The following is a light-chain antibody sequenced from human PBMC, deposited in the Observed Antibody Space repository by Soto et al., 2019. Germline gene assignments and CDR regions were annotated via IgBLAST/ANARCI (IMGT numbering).Light chain of an antibody. CDR1: QSVSSY. CDR3: QQHSNWPPA. J-gene: IGKJ5*01. Sequence: ELALTLSPATLSLSPRERAHLAFRASQSVSSYLAWYQQKPGQAPRLLIYDASTRATGIPARFSGSGSGTDFTLTISSLEPEDFAVYYCQQHSNWPPAFGQGTRVDIK. CDR2: DAS. V-gene: IGKV3-11*01.